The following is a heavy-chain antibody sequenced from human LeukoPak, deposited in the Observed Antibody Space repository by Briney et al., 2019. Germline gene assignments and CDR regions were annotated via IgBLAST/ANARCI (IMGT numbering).Heavy chain of an antibody. V-gene: IGHV4-59*01. J-gene: IGHJ6*02. D-gene: IGHD2-15*01. CDR2: IYYSGST. Sequence: SETLSLTCTVSGGSISSYYWSWIRQPPGKGLEWIGYIYYSGSTNYNPSLKSRVTIPVDTSKNQFSLKLSSVTAADTAVYYCARDHRYCSGGSCSVRDGMDVWGQGTTVTVSS. CDR1: GGSISSYY. CDR3: ARDHRYCSGGSCSVRDGMDV.